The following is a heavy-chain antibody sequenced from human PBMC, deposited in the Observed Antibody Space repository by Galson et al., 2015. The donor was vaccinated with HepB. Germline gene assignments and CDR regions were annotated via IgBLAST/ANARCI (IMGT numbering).Heavy chain of an antibody. CDR3: ALSLVMVRDNWFDP. CDR1: GYTLTELS. V-gene: IGHV1-24*01. Sequence: SVKVSCKVSGYTLTELSMHWVRQAPGKGLEWMGGFDPEDGETIYAQKFQGRVTMTEDTSTDTAYMELSSLRSEDTAVYYCALSLVMVRDNWFDPWGQGTLVTVSS. CDR2: FDPEDGET. D-gene: IGHD3-10*01. J-gene: IGHJ5*02.